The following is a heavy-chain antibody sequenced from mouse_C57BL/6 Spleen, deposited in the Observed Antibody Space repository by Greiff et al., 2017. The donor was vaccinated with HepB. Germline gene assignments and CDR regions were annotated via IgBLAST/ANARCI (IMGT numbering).Heavy chain of an antibody. CDR1: GYTFTDYY. CDR2: IYPGSGNT. V-gene: IGHV1-76*01. Sequence: QVQLQQSGAELVRPGASVKLSCKASGYTFTDYYINWVKQRPGQGLEWIARIYPGSGNTYYNEKFKGKATLTAEKSSSTAYMQLSSLTSEDSAVYFCARLGARSNYGFAYWGQGTLVTVSA. CDR3: ARLGARSNYGFAY. J-gene: IGHJ3*01. D-gene: IGHD2-5*01.